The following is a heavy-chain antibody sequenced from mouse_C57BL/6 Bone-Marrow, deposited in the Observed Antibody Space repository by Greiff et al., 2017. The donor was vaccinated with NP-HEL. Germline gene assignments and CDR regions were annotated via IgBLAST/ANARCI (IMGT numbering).Heavy chain of an antibody. J-gene: IGHJ1*03. D-gene: IGHD1-1*01. CDR3: TSFITTVVAPYWYFDV. CDR1: GYTFTDYE. V-gene: IGHV1-15*01. Sequence: QVQLKQSGAELVRPGASVTLSCKASGYTFTDYEMHWVKQTPVHGLEWIGAIDPETGGTAYNQKFKGKAILTADKSSSTAYMELRSLTSEDSAVYYCTSFITTVVAPYWYFDVWGTGTTVTVSS. CDR2: IDPETGGT.